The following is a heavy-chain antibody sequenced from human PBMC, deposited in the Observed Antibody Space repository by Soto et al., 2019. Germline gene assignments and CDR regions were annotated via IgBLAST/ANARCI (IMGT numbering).Heavy chain of an antibody. J-gene: IGHJ6*02. V-gene: IGHV1-2*02. Sequence: GASVKVSCKASGYTFTGYYMHWVRQAPGQGLEWMGWINPNSGGTNYAQKFQGRVTMTRDTSISTAYMELSRLRSDDTAVYYCATRDSSSYNYYYGMDVWGQGTTVTVS. CDR3: ATRDSSSYNYYYGMDV. D-gene: IGHD6-6*01. CDR1: GYTFTGYY. CDR2: INPNSGGT.